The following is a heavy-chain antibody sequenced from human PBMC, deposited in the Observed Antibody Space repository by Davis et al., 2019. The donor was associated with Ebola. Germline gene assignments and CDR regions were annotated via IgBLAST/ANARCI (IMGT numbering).Heavy chain of an antibody. J-gene: IGHJ4*02. V-gene: IGHV6-1*01. CDR2: TYYRSKWYN. CDR1: GDSVSSNSAA. D-gene: IGHD6-6*01. Sequence: SETLSLTCAISGDSVSSNSAAWNWIRQSPSRGLEWLGRTYYRSKWYNDYAVSVKSRITINPDTSKNQFSLKLSSVTAADTAVYYCARPRGAARGYFDYWGQGTLVTVSS. CDR3: ARPRGAARGYFDY.